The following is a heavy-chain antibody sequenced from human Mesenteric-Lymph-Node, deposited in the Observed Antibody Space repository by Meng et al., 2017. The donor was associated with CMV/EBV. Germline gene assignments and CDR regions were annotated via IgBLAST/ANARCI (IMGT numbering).Heavy chain of an antibody. D-gene: IGHD1-7*01. CDR2: INWNGGNT. CDR1: GFSFDDYA. J-gene: IGHJ6*02. CDR3: AKGGNSAECFYGMDV. Sequence: GGSLRLSCVTSGFSFDDYAMRWVRQVPGKGLEWVAGINWNGGNTDYGDSVKGRFTISRDNAKNSLYLQMNSLRAEDTALYYCAKGGNSAECFYGMDVWGQGTTVTVSS. V-gene: IGHV3-20*04.